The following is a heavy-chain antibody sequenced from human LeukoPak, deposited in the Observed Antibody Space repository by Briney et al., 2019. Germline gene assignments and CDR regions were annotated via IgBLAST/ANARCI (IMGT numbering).Heavy chain of an antibody. Sequence: KPSETLSLTCTVSGGSISSYYWSWIRQPPGKGLEWIGYIYYSGSTNYNPSLKSRVTISVDTSKNQFSLKLSSVTAADTAVYYCARGYGGSWFDPWGQGTLVTVSS. CDR2: IYYSGST. V-gene: IGHV4-59*01. D-gene: IGHD1-1*01. CDR1: GGSISSYY. CDR3: ARGYGGSWFDP. J-gene: IGHJ5*02.